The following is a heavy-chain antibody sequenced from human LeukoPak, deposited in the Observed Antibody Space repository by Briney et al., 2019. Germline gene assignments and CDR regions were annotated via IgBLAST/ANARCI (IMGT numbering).Heavy chain of an antibody. V-gene: IGHV3-49*03. CDR3: AGYAYYYGMDV. J-gene: IGHJ6*02. CDR1: GASFSGYN. Sequence: LSLTCAVYGASFSGYNWSWIRQPPGKGLEWVGFIRNKAYGGTTEYGASVKGRFTISRDDSKSIAYLQMNSLKTEDTAVYYCAGYAYYYGMDVWGQGTTVTVSS. D-gene: IGHD5-18*01. CDR2: IRNKAYGGTT.